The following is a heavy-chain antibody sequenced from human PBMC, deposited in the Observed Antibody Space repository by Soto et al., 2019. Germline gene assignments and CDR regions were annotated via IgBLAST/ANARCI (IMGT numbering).Heavy chain of an antibody. Sequence: GGSLRLSCAASGFTFSSYAMSWVRQAPGKGLEWVSAISGSGGSTYYADYVKGRFTISRDNSRNTLYLQMKSLRAEDTAVYYCSNGNYYDSSGPYRGHYYYGMDVWGQGTTVTVSS. V-gene: IGHV3-23*01. CDR2: ISGSGGST. CDR1: GFTFSSYA. CDR3: SNGNYYDSSGPYRGHYYYGMDV. D-gene: IGHD3-22*01. J-gene: IGHJ6*02.